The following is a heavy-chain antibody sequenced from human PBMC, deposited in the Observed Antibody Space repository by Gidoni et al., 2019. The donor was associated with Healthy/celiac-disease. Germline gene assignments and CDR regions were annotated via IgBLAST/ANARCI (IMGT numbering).Heavy chain of an antibody. CDR1: GFTFSSYG. J-gene: IGHJ4*02. D-gene: IGHD3-10*01. V-gene: IGHV3-30*18. Sequence: QVQLVESGGGVVQPGRSLRLSCAASGFTFSSYGMHWVRQAPGKGLEWVAVISYDGSNKYYADSVKGRFTISRDNSKNTLYLQMNSLRAEDTAVYYCAKDSNFLWFGELNFDYWGQGTLVTVSS. CDR3: AKDSNFLWFGELNFDY. CDR2: ISYDGSNK.